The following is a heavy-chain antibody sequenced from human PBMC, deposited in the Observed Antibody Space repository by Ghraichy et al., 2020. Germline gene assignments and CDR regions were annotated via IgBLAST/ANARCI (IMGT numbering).Heavy chain of an antibody. CDR2: IYYSGST. J-gene: IGHJ4*02. D-gene: IGHD2-15*01. Sequence: GSLSLTCTVSGGSISSYYWSWIRQPPGKGLEWIGYIYYSGSTNYNPSLKSRVTISVDTSKNQFSLKLSSVTAADTAVYYCARGGLGVAAYFDYWGQGTLVTVSS. CDR3: ARGGLGVAAYFDY. CDR1: GGSISSYY. V-gene: IGHV4-59*01.